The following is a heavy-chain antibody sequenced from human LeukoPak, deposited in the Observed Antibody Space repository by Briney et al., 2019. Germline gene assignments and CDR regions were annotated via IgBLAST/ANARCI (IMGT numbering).Heavy chain of an antibody. CDR3: ARDCSSGWYPAGDFDY. Sequence: GGSLRLSCTASGFTFSNYAMHWVRQAPGRGLEWVAVISFDGINRFYPDSVKGRFTISRDSSKNTLYLHMNSLRPEDTAVYYCARDCSSGWYPAGDFDYWGQGTLVTVSS. J-gene: IGHJ4*02. CDR1: GFTFSNYA. V-gene: IGHV3-30-3*01. D-gene: IGHD6-19*01. CDR2: ISFDGINR.